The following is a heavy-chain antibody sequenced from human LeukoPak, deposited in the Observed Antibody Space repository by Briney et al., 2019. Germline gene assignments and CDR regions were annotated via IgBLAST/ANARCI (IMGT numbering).Heavy chain of an antibody. V-gene: IGHV4-39*01. Sequence: SETLSLTCTVSDGSISSYYWSWIRQPPGKGLEWIGSIYYSGSTYYNPSLKSRVTISVDTSKNQFSLKLSSVTAADTAVYYCARHEDYYDSSGYYGSAFDIWGQGTMVTVSS. D-gene: IGHD3-22*01. CDR2: IYYSGST. J-gene: IGHJ3*02. CDR1: DGSISSYY. CDR3: ARHEDYYDSSGYYGSAFDI.